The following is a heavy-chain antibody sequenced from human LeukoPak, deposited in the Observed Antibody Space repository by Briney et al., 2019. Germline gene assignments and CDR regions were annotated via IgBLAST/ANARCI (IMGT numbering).Heavy chain of an antibody. Sequence: GGSLRLSCAASRFTFSDYWMSWVRQAPGKGPEWVANIKYDGREKWYVDSVKGRFTISRDNAKNSLYLQMNSLRAEDTAVYYCAREPVRMRFMDVWGKGTMVTVSS. J-gene: IGHJ6*03. CDR2: IKYDGREK. CDR3: AREPVRMRFMDV. V-gene: IGHV3-7*01. CDR1: RFTFSDYW.